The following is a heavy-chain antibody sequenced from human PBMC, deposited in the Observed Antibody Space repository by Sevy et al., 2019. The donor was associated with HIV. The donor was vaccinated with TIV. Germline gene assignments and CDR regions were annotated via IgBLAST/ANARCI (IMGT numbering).Heavy chain of an antibody. V-gene: IGHV4-59*01. Sequence: SETPSLTCTVSGDSISGYYWSWIRQPPGKGLEWIGYIYYSGRTNYNPSLKSRVTISEDTSKNQLSLKLSSVTAADTAVYYCARGAPYYYYGMDVWGQGTTVTVSS. J-gene: IGHJ6*02. CDR3: ARGAPYYYYGMDV. CDR2: IYYSGRT. CDR1: GDSISGYY.